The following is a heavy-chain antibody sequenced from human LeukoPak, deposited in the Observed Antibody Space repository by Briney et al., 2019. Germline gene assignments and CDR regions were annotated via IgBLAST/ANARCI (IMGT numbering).Heavy chain of an antibody. CDR1: GFTFGDYA. J-gene: IGHJ5*02. CDR2: ISSSGSNT. Sequence: GGSLRLSCTTSGFTFGDYAMTWVRQAPGKGLEWVSSISSSGSNTYYTDSVKGRFTISRDNSKYTLYLQMNSLRVEDTAVYYCAAGSGSYYKATSWGQGTLVTVSS. CDR3: AAGSGSYYKATS. D-gene: IGHD3-10*01. V-gene: IGHV3-23*01.